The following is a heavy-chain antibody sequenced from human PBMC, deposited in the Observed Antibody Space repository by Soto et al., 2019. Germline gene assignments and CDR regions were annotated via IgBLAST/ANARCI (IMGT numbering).Heavy chain of an antibody. CDR3: VTTEIQGPIDY. CDR1: GYSISSTNW. Sequence: ETLSLTCAVSGYSISSTNWWGWIRQPPGKGLEWIGYIYYSGTTYYNPSLKSRVTMSVDTSKNQFSLKLTSVTAVDTAVYYCVTTEIQGPIDYWGQGTLVTVSS. V-gene: IGHV4-28*01. CDR2: IYYSGTT. J-gene: IGHJ4*02.